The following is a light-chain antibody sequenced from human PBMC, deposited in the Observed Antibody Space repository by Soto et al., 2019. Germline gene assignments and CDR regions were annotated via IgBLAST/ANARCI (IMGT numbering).Light chain of an antibody. CDR3: QHTLSQILS. CDR2: GAS. Sequence: DIVLTEQRDRLCDCHRRRATLTCRSSQSVSSNHLAWYQQKPGQAPRLLIYGASSRATGIPDRFSGSGSGAEFTLTISSVQPEDFTTYYCQHTLSQILSFGGGTKVEIK. CDR1: QSVSSNH. V-gene: IGKV3-20*01. J-gene: IGKJ4*01.